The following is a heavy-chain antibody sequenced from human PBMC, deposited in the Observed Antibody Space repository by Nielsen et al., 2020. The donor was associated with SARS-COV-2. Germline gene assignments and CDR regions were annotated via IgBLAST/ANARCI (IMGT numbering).Heavy chain of an antibody. CDR3: ARQNLGDEYSSSRGWFDP. CDR2: IYPGDSDT. V-gene: IGHV5-51*01. J-gene: IGHJ5*02. Sequence: ARQMPGKGLEWMGIIYPGDSDTGYSPSFQGQVTISADKSISTAYLQWSSLKASDTAMYYCARQNLGDEYSSSRGWFDPWGQGTLVTVSS. D-gene: IGHD6-6*01.